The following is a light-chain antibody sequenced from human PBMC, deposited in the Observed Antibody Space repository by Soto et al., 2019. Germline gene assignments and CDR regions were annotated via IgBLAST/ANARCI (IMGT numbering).Light chain of an antibody. CDR2: EVA. CDR3: SSYAGSNNVL. J-gene: IGLJ2*01. Sequence: QSALTQPPSASGSPGQSVTISCTGTSSDVGGYNYVSWYQQYPGKVPKLMIYEVAKRPSGVPDRFSGSKSGNTASLTVSGLQTEDEADYYCSSYAGSNNVLFGGGTKLTVL. CDR1: SSDVGGYNY. V-gene: IGLV2-8*01.